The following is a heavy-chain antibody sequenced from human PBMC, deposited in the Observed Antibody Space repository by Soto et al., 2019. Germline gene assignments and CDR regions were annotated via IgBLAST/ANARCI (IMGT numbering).Heavy chain of an antibody. J-gene: IGHJ5*02. CDR3: ARLDGEPAEDWFDP. Sequence: QVQLVQSGAEVKKPGSSVKVSCKASGGTFSSYAISWVRQAPGQGLERMGGIIPIFGTANYAQKLQGRVTITADESTSTAYMELSRLRSDDTAVYYCARLDGEPAEDWFDPWGQGTLVTVSS. D-gene: IGHD2-2*01. CDR2: IIPIFGTA. CDR1: GGTFSSYA. V-gene: IGHV1-69*01.